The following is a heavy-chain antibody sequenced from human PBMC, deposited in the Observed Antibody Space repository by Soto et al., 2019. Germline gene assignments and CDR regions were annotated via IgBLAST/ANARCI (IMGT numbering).Heavy chain of an antibody. CDR1: GFTFSSYA. V-gene: IGHV3-23*01. J-gene: IGHJ4*02. CDR3: AKNVLDGYNFDY. D-gene: IGHD5-12*01. Sequence: GGSLRLSCAASGFTFSSYAMSWVRQAPGKGLEWVSAISGNGGSTYYADSVKGRFTISRDNSKNTLYLQMNSLRAEDTAVYYCAKNVLDGYNFDYWGQGTLVTSPQ. CDR2: ISGNGGST.